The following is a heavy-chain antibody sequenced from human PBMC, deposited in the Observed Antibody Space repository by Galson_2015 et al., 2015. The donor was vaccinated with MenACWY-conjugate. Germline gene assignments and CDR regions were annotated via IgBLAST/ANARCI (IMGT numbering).Heavy chain of an antibody. V-gene: IGHV3-30-3*01. Sequence: SLRLSCAASGFTFSSYVMHWVRQAPGKGLEWVAVISEDGNNKNYADSVKGRFTISRDNSKNTLYLQMNTLRAEGTAVYYCAREGNDYDFGSTYYCFFDYGGQGTLVTDSS. D-gene: IGHD3-3*01. CDR2: ISEDGNNK. J-gene: IGHJ4*02. CDR1: GFTFSSYV. CDR3: AREGNDYDFGSTYYCFFDY.